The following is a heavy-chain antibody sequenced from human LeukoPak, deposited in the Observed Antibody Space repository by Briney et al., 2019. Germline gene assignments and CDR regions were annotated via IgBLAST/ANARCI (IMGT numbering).Heavy chain of an antibody. CDR2: IRYDGSNK. V-gene: IGHV3-30*02. J-gene: IGHJ4*02. Sequence: GGSLRLSCAASGFTFSSYSMNWVRQAPGKGLEWVAFIRYDGSNKYYADSVKGRFTISRDNSKNTLYLQMNSLRAEDTAVYYCAKGLLWFGDVPDYWGQGTLVTVSS. CDR3: AKGLLWFGDVPDY. D-gene: IGHD3-10*01. CDR1: GFTFSSYS.